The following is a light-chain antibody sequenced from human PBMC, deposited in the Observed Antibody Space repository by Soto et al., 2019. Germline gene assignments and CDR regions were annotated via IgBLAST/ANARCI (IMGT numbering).Light chain of an antibody. CDR1: SSNIGAGYD. V-gene: IGLV1-40*01. CDR2: GNS. CDR3: QSYDSSLSVV. J-gene: IGLJ2*01. Sequence: QSVLTQPTSVSGAPGQRVTISCTGSSSNIGAGYDVHWYQQLPGTAPKLLIYGNSNRPSGVPDRFSGSKSGTSASLAITGLQAEEEADYYCQSYDSSLSVVFGGGTKLTVL.